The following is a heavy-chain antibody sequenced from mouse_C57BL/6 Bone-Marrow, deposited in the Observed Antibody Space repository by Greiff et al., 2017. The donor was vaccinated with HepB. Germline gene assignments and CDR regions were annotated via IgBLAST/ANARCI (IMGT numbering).Heavy chain of an antibody. CDR1: GFTFSSYT. CDR3: ARQTGHWYFDV. Sequence: EVQVVESGGGLVKPGGSLKLSCAASGFTFSSYTMSWVRQTPEKRLEWVATISGGGGNTYYPDSVKGRFTISRDNAKNTLYLQMSSLRSEDTALYYCARQTGHWYFDVWGTGTTVTVSS. CDR2: ISGGGGNT. J-gene: IGHJ1*03. V-gene: IGHV5-9*01. D-gene: IGHD3-3*01.